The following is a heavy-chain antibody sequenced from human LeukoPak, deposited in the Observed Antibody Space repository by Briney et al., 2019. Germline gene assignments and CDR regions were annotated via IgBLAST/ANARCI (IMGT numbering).Heavy chain of an antibody. CDR2: IIPIFGTA. D-gene: IGHD6-6*01. CDR3: AGSVYSSSSKRFDY. Sequence: ASVKVSCKASGGTFSSYAISWVRQAPGQGLEWMGGIIPIFGTANYAQKFQGRVTITADKSTSTAYMELSSLRSEDTAVYYCAGSVYSSSSKRFDYWGQGTLVTVSS. J-gene: IGHJ4*02. CDR1: GGTFSSYA. V-gene: IGHV1-69*06.